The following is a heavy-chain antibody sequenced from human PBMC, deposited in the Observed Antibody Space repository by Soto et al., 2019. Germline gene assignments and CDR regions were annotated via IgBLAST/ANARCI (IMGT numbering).Heavy chain of an antibody. CDR2: IFSNDEK. J-gene: IGHJ4*02. V-gene: IGHV2-26*01. CDR3: ARHGRGVGARPLDY. CDR1: GFSLSNARMS. Sequence: QVTLKESGPVLVKPTETLTLTCTVSGFSLSNARMSVSWIRQPPGKALEWLAHIFSNDEKSYSTSLKSRLTIPKDTSKSQVVLTMTNMDPVATATYYCARHGRGVGARPLDYWGQGTLVTVSS. D-gene: IGHD1-26*01.